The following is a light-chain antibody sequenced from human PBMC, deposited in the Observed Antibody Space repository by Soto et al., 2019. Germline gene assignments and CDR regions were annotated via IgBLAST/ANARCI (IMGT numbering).Light chain of an antibody. CDR3: QQANSFPLT. CDR1: QGINNW. V-gene: IGKV1D-12*01. CDR2: TTS. J-gene: IGKJ4*01. Sequence: DIQMTQSPSSVSASVGDRVTITCRASQGINNWLAWYQQKPGKAPKLLIYTTSSLQSGVPSRFSGSGSGTVFTLTSSSLQPEDFATYSCQQANSFPLTFGGGTKVEIK.